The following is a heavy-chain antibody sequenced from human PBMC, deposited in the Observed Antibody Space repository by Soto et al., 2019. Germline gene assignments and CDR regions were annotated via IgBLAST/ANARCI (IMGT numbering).Heavy chain of an antibody. J-gene: IGHJ6*02. D-gene: IGHD3-22*01. CDR3: ARRLYYDSSGFEGGGMDV. CDR1: GDSISSSSYY. CDR2: IYYSGST. Sequence: SETLSLTFTVSGDSISSSSYYWGWIRQPPGKGLEWIGSIYYSGSTYYNPSLKSRVTISVDTSKNQFSLKLSSVTAADTAVYYCARRLYYDSSGFEGGGMDVWGQGTTVTVSS. V-gene: IGHV4-39*01.